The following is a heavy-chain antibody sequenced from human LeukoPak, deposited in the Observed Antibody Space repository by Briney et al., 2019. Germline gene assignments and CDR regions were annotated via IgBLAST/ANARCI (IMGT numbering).Heavy chain of an antibody. CDR3: ARDQTDNWKGFDY. Sequence: SVKVSCKASGGTFSSYAISWVRQAPGQGLEWMGGIIPIFGTANYAQKFQGRVTITTDESTSTAYMELSSLRSEDTAVYYCARDQTDNWKGFDYWGQGTLVTVSS. CDR2: IIPIFGTA. V-gene: IGHV1-69*05. D-gene: IGHD1-20*01. J-gene: IGHJ4*02. CDR1: GGTFSSYA.